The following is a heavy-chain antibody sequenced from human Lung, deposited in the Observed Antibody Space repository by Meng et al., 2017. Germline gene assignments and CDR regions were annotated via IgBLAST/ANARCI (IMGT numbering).Heavy chain of an antibody. J-gene: IGHJ5*02. V-gene: IGHV4-39*01. CDR2: IEHTRST. Sequence: QLQLQESCPGLVKPSETLSLSCTVACGSISISCYYWGWNRQPPGKGLEWIGSIEHTRSTHYNPSLKSRVSMSVDTSKNQFSLRLNSVTAADTAVYYCVRLDWELLNWFDPWGQGTLVTVSS. CDR1: CGSISISCYY. CDR3: VRLDWELLNWFDP. D-gene: IGHD1-26*01.